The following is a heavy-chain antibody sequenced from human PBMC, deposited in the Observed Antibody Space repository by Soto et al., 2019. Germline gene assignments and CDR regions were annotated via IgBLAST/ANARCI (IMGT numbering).Heavy chain of an antibody. Sequence: SGAEEKKPGASVKVSCKASGYTFTGYAMHWVRQAPGQRLEWMGWINAGNGNTKYSQKFQGRVTITRDTSASTAYMELSSLGSEARVVYSWGGAGAVPADFDSGGREPLAPFSS. CDR1: GYTFTGYA. D-gene: IGHD6-19*01. CDR2: INAGNGNT. V-gene: IGHV1-3*05. J-gene: IGHJ5*01. CDR3: GGAGAVPADFDS.